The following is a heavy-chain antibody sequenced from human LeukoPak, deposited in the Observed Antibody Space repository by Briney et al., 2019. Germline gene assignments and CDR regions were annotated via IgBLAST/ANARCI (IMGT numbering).Heavy chain of an antibody. J-gene: IGHJ4*02. Sequence: SETLSLTCTVSGGSISSGSYYWGRIRQPPGKGLVCIGSIHYSGSTYYNPSLKSRVTMSVDTSENQFSLKLSSVTAADTAVYYCARGSPYHSWGQGILVTVSS. CDR1: GGSISSGSYY. D-gene: IGHD2-15*01. CDR2: IHYSGST. V-gene: IGHV4-39*01. CDR3: ARGSPYHS.